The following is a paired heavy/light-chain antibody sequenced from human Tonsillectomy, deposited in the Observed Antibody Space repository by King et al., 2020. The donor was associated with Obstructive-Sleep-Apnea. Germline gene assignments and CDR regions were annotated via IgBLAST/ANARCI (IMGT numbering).Heavy chain of an antibody. CDR2: IYHDGST. Sequence: QVQLHESGPGLVKPSETLSLTCTVSGYSISSGYYWGWIRQPPGKGLEWIGNIYHDGSTYYSPSLKSRVTISVDTSKNQFSLTLSSVTAADTAVFYCAGRGIVGAIFDYWGQGTLVTVSS. J-gene: IGHJ4*02. V-gene: IGHV4-38-2*02. D-gene: IGHD1-26*01. CDR3: AGRGIVGAIFDY. CDR1: GYSISSGYY.
Light chain of an antibody. CDR1: SSDVGGYNY. CDR2: DVS. J-gene: IGLJ2*01. CDR3: CSYAGNYIVV. Sequence: QSALTQPRSVSGSPGQSVTISCTGTSSDVGGYNYVSWYQQHPGKAPKLIIYDVSKRPSGVPHRFSGSKSGNTASLTISGVQAEDEADYYCCSYAGNYIVVFGGGTKLTVL. V-gene: IGLV2-11*01.